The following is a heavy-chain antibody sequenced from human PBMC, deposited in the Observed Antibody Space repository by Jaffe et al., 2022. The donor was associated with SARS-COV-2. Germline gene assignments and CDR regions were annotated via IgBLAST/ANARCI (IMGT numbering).Heavy chain of an antibody. CDR1: GYTFTGYY. V-gene: IGHV1-2*02. CDR3: ARDRSILEKRTYYYGSGSYRCCGMDV. D-gene: IGHD3-10*01. J-gene: IGHJ6*02. Sequence: QVQLVQSGAEVKKPGASVKVSCKASGYTFTGYYMHWVRQAPGQGLEWMGWINPNSGGTNYAQKFQGRVTMTRDTSISTAYMELSRLRSDDTAVYYCARDRSILEKRTYYYGSGSYRCCGMDVWGQGTTVTVSS. CDR2: INPNSGGT.